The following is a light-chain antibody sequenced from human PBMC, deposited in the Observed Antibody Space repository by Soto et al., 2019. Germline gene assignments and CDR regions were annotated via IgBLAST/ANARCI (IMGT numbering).Light chain of an antibody. J-gene: IGKJ1*01. V-gene: IGKV3-20*01. CDR1: QSVSSSY. CDR3: QQYGRSRT. Sequence: EIVLTQSPGTLSLSPGERATLSCRASQSVSSSYLAWYQQKPGQPPRLLIYGASSRATGIPDRFSGSGSGKDFTLTISRLEPEDFAVYYCQQYGRSRTFGQGTKVEIK. CDR2: GAS.